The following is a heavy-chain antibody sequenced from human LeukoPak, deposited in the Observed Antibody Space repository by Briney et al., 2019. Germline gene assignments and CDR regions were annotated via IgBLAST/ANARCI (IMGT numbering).Heavy chain of an antibody. J-gene: IGHJ5*02. Sequence: GGSLRLSCAASEFTFSRSDMVWVRQAPGKGLEWVSIISASGGSTFYADSVRGRFTISRQNSDNVMYLQLNSLGAEDTALYHCVRKGLSWSPRFDPWGQGTLVTVSS. CDR2: ISASGGST. CDR3: VRKGLSWSPRFDP. D-gene: IGHD6-13*01. V-gene: IGHV3-23*01. CDR1: EFTFSRSD.